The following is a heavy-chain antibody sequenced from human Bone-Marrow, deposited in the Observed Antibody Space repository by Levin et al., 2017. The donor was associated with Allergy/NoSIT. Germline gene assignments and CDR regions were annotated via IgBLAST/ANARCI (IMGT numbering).Heavy chain of an antibody. CDR1: GFTSTSYE. CDR2: ISLGGNTI. D-gene: IGHD1-26*01. Sequence: GGSLRLSCEVSGFTSTSYEMNWVRQAPGKGLQWVSYISLGGNTIFYADSVKGRFTFSRDNAKNSLYLQMNSLRAEDTAVYFCARGGDSGGFDSWGQGTLVTVSS. CDR3: ARGGDSGGFDS. J-gene: IGHJ4*02. V-gene: IGHV3-48*03.